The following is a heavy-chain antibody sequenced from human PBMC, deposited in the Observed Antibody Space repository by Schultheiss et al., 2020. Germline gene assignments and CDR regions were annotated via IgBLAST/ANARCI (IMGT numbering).Heavy chain of an antibody. D-gene: IGHD4-11*01. Sequence: GGSLRLSCAASGFTFSSYAMSWVRQAPGKGLEWVSAISGSGGSTYYADSVKGRFTISRDNSKNTLYLQMNSLKTEDTAVYYCTTGGMTTFDYWGQGTLVTVSS. CDR3: TTGGMTTFDY. V-gene: IGHV3-23*01. CDR2: ISGSGGST. J-gene: IGHJ4*02. CDR1: GFTFSSYA.